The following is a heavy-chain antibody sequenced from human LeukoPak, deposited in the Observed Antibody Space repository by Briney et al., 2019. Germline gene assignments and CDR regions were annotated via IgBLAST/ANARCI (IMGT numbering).Heavy chain of an antibody. D-gene: IGHD2-2*01. Sequence: SETLSLTCAVYAGSFSGYYWSWIRQPPGKGLERIGEINHSGSTNYNPSLKSRVTISVDTSKSQFSLKLSSVTAADTAVYYCAGRYCSSTSCYWGLVWFDPWGQGTLVTVSS. CDR1: AGSFSGYY. J-gene: IGHJ5*02. CDR3: AGRYCSSTSCYWGLVWFDP. CDR2: INHSGST. V-gene: IGHV4-34*01.